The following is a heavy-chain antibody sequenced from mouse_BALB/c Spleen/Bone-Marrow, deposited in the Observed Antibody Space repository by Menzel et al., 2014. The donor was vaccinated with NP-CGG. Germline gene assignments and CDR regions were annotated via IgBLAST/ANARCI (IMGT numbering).Heavy chain of an antibody. CDR1: DSEVFPIAY. J-gene: IGHJ4*01. V-gene: IGHV15-2*02. CDR3: AKGTNGNGKEYYYPMNY. D-gene: IGHD1-3*01. CDR2: ILPSIGRT. Sequence: QVQLKQSGSELRSPGSSVKLSCKDFDSEVFPIAYMSWVRQKPGHGFEWIGDILPSIGRTIYGEKFEDKATLDADTVSNTAYLELNSLTSENSSIYYFAKGTNGNGKEYYYPMNYWDQETSPPFS.